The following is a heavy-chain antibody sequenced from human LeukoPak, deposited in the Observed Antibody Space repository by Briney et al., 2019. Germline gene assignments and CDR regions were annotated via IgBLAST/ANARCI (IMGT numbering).Heavy chain of an antibody. V-gene: IGHV3-21*04. D-gene: IGHD1-26*01. CDR3: ARRGIVLGAAPVLKYSFDY. Sequence: GGSLRLSCTGSEFTFRNYSMNWVRQAPGKGLEWVSSISSSSSYIDYADSVKGRFTISRDNSKNTLYLQMNSLSAEDTAVYYCARRGIVLGAAPVLKYSFDYWGQGTLVTVSS. CDR2: ISSSSSYI. J-gene: IGHJ4*02. CDR1: EFTFRNYS.